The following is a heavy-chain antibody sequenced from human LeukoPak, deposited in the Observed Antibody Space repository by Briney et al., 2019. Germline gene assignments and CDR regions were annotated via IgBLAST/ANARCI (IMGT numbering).Heavy chain of an antibody. J-gene: IGHJ4*02. Sequence: KSSETLSLTCAVSGGSISSGSYSWSWIRQPPGKGLEWIGYIYLSGRTYYNPSLKTRVTISVDRSKNQFSLRLRSVPAADTAVYYCARGGGEEFGEYDVFDYWGQGTLVTVSS. CDR2: IYLSGRT. D-gene: IGHD3-10*01. CDR1: GGSISSGSYS. CDR3: ARGGGEEFGEYDVFDY. V-gene: IGHV4-30-2*01.